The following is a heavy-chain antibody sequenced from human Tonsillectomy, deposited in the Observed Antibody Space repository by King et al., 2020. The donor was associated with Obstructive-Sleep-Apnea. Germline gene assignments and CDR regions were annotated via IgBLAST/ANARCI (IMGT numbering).Heavy chain of an antibody. CDR2: IHFDGNKK. J-gene: IGHJ4*02. CDR3: ARGDGIAAVGAF. Sequence: VQLVESGGGVVQPGGSLRLSCEASGFTFSNYGMHWVRQAPGKGLEWVAFIHFDGNKKYFGDSVKGRFTISRDDSKNTLYLQLNSLRPEDTAIYYCARGDGIAAVGAFGGQGPLVTVPS. CDR1: GFTFSNYG. D-gene: IGHD6-25*01. V-gene: IGHV3-30*02.